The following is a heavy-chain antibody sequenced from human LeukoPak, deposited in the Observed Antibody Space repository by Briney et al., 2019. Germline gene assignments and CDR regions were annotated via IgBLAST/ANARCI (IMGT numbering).Heavy chain of an antibody. V-gene: IGHV3-48*01. D-gene: IGHD2-2*01. CDR2: ISSSSSTI. CDR3: ARQDIVVVPAAGAFDI. Sequence: GGSLRLSCAASGFTFSSYSMNWVRQAPGKGLEWVSYISSSSSTIYYADSVKGRFTISRDNAKNSLYLQMNSLRAEDTAVYYCARQDIVVVPAAGAFDIWGQGTMVTVSS. J-gene: IGHJ3*02. CDR1: GFTFSSYS.